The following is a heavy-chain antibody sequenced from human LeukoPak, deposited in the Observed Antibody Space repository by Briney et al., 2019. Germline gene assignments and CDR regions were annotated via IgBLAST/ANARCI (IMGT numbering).Heavy chain of an antibody. D-gene: IGHD5-18*01. V-gene: IGHV4-39*01. Sequence: SETLSLTCTVSGGSICSSSYYWGWIRQPPGKGLEWIGSIYYSGSTYYNPSLKSRVTVSVDTSKNHFSLKLTSVTAADTAVYYCARHGRAALGGFVYPRQRTLVTVSS. CDR2: IYYSGST. CDR3: ARHGRAALGGFVY. J-gene: IGHJ4*02. CDR1: GGSICSSSYY.